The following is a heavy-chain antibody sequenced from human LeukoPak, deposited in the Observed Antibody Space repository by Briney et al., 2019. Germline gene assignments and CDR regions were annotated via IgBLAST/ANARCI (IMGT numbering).Heavy chain of an antibody. Sequence: GGSLRLSCAASGFTFSSYSMNWVRQAPGKGLEWVSSISSSSSYIYYADSVKGRSTISRDNAKNSLYLQMNSLRAEDTAVYYCAKAYSFDFGHNVGDYYYYMDVWGKGTTVTISS. CDR3: AKAYSFDFGHNVGDYYYYMDV. CDR1: GFTFSSYS. CDR2: ISSSSSYI. D-gene: IGHD5-18*01. V-gene: IGHV3-21*04. J-gene: IGHJ6*03.